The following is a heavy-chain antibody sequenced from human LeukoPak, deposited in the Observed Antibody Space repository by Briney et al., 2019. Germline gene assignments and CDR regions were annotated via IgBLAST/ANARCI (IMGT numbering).Heavy chain of an antibody. CDR1: GYTFTSYG. CDR3: AVDSGSYLHFDY. Sequence: ASVTVSCTASGYTFTSYGISWVRQAPGQGLEWMGWISAYNGNTNYAQKLQGRVTMTTDTSTSTAYMELRSLRSDDTAVYYCAVDSGSYLHFDYWGQGTLVTVSS. V-gene: IGHV1-18*01. CDR2: ISAYNGNT. D-gene: IGHD1-26*01. J-gene: IGHJ4*02.